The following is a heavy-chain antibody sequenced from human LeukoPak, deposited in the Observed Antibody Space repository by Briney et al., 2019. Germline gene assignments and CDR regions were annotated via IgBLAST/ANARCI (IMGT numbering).Heavy chain of an antibody. Sequence: GGSLRLSCAASGFTFSSYEVNWVRQAPGKGLEWVSYISSSGSTIYYADSVKGRFTISRDNAKNSLYLQMNSLRAEDTAVYYCARDRGWLRKADYWGQGTLVTVSS. CDR3: ARDRGWLRKADY. CDR2: ISSSGSTI. D-gene: IGHD5-24*01. CDR1: GFTFSSYE. J-gene: IGHJ4*02. V-gene: IGHV3-48*03.